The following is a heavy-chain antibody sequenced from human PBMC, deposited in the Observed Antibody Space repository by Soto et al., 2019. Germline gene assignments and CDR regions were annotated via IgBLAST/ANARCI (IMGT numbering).Heavy chain of an antibody. V-gene: IGHV1-46*01. CDR2: INPGYPAGRST. CDR3: ARRISNFRYYYYAMDV. CDR1: GYTLTTFF. D-gene: IGHD4-4*01. J-gene: IGHJ6*02. Sequence: ASVKVSCKASGYTLTTFFMHWVRQAPGQGLEWMGVINPGYPAGRSTTYAQKFQGRVTMTTDTSTSTAYLQWNTLKASDTAMYYCARRISNFRYYYYAMDVWGQGTTVTVSS.